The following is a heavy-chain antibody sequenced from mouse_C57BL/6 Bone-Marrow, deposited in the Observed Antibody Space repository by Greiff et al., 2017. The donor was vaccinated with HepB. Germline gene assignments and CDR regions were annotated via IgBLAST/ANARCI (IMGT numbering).Heavy chain of an antibody. V-gene: IGHV1-4*01. J-gene: IGHJ2*01. CDR1: GYTFTSYT. CDR2: INPSSGYT. D-gene: IGHD2-10*01. Sequence: VQLQESGAELARPGASVKMSCKASGYTFTSYTMHWVKQRPGQGLEWIRYINPSSGYTKYNQKFKDKATLTADKSSSTAYMQLSSLTSEDSAVYYCARPTPYYFDYWGQGTTLTVSS. CDR3: ARPTPYYFDY.